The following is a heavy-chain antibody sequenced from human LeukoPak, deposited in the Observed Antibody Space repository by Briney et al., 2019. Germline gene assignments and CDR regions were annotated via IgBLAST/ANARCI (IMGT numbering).Heavy chain of an antibody. CDR1: GFTFSGHS. J-gene: IGHJ5*01. CDR3: VRGGTYWTVS. V-gene: IGHV3-7*01. Sequence: GGSLRLSCAASGFTFSGHSMTWVRQAPGKGLEWVATIKPDGSEKYHVDSVSGRFTISRDNTNDSLFLQMNSLRVDDTAVYYCVRGGTYWTVSWGQGTLVNVS. CDR2: IKPDGSEK.